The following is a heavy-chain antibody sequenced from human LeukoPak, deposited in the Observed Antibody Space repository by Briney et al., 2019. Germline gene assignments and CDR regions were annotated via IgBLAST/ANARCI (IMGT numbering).Heavy chain of an antibody. D-gene: IGHD3-3*01. CDR2: IYYSGST. CDR3: ARGNDFWSGYFSLDY. Sequence: PSETLSLTCAVYGVSFSGYYWSWIRQPPGKGLEWLGYIYYSGSTNYNPSLKSRVTISVDTSKNQFSLKLSSVTAADTAVYYCARGNDFWSGYFSLDYWGQGTLVTVSS. V-gene: IGHV4-59*01. CDR1: GVSFSGYY. J-gene: IGHJ4*02.